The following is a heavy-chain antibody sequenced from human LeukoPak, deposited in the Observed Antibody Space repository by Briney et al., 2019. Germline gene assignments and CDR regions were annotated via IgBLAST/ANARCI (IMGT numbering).Heavy chain of an antibody. Sequence: SETLSLTCTVSGGSISSYYWSWIRQPPGKGLEWIGYIYYSGSTNYNPSLNSRVTISVDTSKNRFSLNLSSVTAADTAVYYCARGGVNWTFDYWGQGTLVTVSS. CDR1: GGSISSYY. V-gene: IGHV4-59*01. J-gene: IGHJ4*02. D-gene: IGHD1-20*01. CDR2: IYYSGST. CDR3: ARGGVNWTFDY.